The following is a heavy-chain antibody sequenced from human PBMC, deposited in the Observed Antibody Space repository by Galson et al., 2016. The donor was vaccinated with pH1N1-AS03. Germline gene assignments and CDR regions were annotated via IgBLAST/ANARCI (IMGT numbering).Heavy chain of an antibody. CDR1: GYNFINYA. CDR3: PTLCTYRFTAFDY. Sequence: SVKVSCKASGYNFINYAIHWVRQAPGQSLEWMGRISPGNGSTQFSQKFQGKVTLTRDTSATTAYMELSSLRSEDTAVYYCPTLCTYRFTAFDYWVQGTLVTVSS. J-gene: IGHJ4*02. CDR2: ISPGNGST. D-gene: IGHD3-16*02. V-gene: IGHV1-3*01.